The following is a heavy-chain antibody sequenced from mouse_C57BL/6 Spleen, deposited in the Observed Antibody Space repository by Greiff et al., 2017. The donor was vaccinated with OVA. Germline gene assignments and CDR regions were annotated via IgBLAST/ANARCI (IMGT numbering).Heavy chain of an antibody. J-gene: IGHJ4*01. V-gene: IGHV1-72*01. CDR1: GYTFTSYW. Sequence: QVQLKQPGAELVKPGASVKLSCKASGYTFTSYWMHWVKQRPGRGLEWIGRIDPNSGGTKYNEKFKSKATLTVDKPSSTAYMQLSSLTSEDSAVYYCAREGGFYDYDGPWYAMDYWGQGTSVTVSS. CDR2: IDPNSGGT. CDR3: AREGGFYDYDGPWYAMDY. D-gene: IGHD2-4*01.